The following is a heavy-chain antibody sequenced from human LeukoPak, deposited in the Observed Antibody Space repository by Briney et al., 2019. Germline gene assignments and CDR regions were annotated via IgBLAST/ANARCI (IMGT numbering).Heavy chain of an antibody. Sequence: ASVKVSCKXSGGTFSSYTISWVRQAPGQGLEWMGRIIPILGIANYAQKFQGRVTITADKSTSTAYMELSSLRSEDTAVYYCASASYYDFWSGIGYWGQGTLVTVSS. J-gene: IGHJ4*02. CDR3: ASASYYDFWSGIGY. V-gene: IGHV1-69*02. CDR2: IIPILGIA. D-gene: IGHD3-3*01. CDR1: GGTFSSYT.